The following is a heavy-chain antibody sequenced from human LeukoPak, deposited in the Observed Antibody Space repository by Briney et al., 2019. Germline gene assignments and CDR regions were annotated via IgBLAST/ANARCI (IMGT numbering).Heavy chain of an antibody. D-gene: IGHD4-23*01. J-gene: IGHJ6*02. CDR2: ITADNGNT. V-gene: IGHV1-18*01. Sequence: ASVKVSCKASGYTFTTYNINWVRQAPGQGLEWMGWITADNGNTNYAQKFQGRVTMTTDTSTSTVYMELRSLRSDDTAVYYCARGGVVTAGLYYYYYGMDVWGQGTTVTVSS. CDR3: ARGGVVTAGLYYYYYGMDV. CDR1: GYTFTTYN.